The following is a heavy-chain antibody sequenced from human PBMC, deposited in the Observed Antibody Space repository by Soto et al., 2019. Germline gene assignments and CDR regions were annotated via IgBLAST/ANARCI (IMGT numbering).Heavy chain of an antibody. J-gene: IGHJ4*02. D-gene: IGHD5-18*01. Sequence: PSETLSLTCAVYGGSFSGYYWTWIRQPPGTGLEWIGEINHSGSTNYNPSLKSRVTISVDTSKNQFSLKLSSVTAADTAVYYCARERGYSYGYFDYWGQGTLVTVSS. CDR2: INHSGST. CDR3: ARERGYSYGYFDY. V-gene: IGHV4-34*01. CDR1: GGSFSGYY.